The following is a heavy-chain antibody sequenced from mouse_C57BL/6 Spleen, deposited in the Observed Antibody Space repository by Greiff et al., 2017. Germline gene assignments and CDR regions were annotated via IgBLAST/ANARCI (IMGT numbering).Heavy chain of an antibody. V-gene: IGHV1-55*01. CDR3: ERKGVCCYGSNWYFDV. Sequence: QVQLQQSGAELVKPGASVKMSCKASGYTFTSYWITWVKQRPGQGLEWIGDIYPGSGSTNYNEKFKSKATLTVDTSSSTASMQLSRLTSEDSAVYYGERKGVCCYGSNWYFDVWGTGTTVTVSS. CDR2: IYPGSGST. CDR1: GYTFTSYW. D-gene: IGHD1-1*01. J-gene: IGHJ1*03.